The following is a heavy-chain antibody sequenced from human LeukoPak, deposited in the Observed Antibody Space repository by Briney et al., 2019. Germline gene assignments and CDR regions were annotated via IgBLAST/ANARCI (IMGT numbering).Heavy chain of an antibody. D-gene: IGHD6-19*01. Sequence: ASVKVSCKSSGYTFTGYYMHWVRQAPGQGLEWMGWINPNSGGTNYAQKFQGRVTMTRDTSITTAYMELSRLRSDDTAVYYCARVVAGNWFDPWGQGTLVTVSS. CDR1: GYTFTGYY. CDR2: INPNSGGT. CDR3: ARVVAGNWFDP. J-gene: IGHJ5*02. V-gene: IGHV1-2*02.